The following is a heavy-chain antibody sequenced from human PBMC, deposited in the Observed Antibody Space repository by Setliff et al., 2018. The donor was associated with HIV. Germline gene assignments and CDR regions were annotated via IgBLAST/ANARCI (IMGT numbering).Heavy chain of an antibody. V-gene: IGHV1-18*01. D-gene: IGHD3-10*01. CDR1: GYTFTSYG. CDR3: ARDKADFGEGMDV. Sequence: ASVKVSCKASGYTFTSYGISGVRQAPGQGLEWMGWISAYNDKTNYVQKVQGRVTMTTATSTRTAYMELRSLRSDDTAVYYCARDKADFGEGMDVWGQGTTVTVSS. J-gene: IGHJ6*02. CDR2: ISAYNDKT.